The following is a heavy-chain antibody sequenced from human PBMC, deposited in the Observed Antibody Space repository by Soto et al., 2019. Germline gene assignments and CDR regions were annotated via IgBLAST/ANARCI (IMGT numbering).Heavy chain of an antibody. D-gene: IGHD6-19*01. CDR3: ARVPRQWHLNWFDP. V-gene: IGHV4-38-2*01. Sequence: SETLSLTCAVSGYSISSGYYWGWIRQPPGKGLEWIGSIYHSGSTYYNPSLKSRVTISVDTSKNQFSLKLSSVTAADTAVYYCARVPRQWHLNWFDPWGQGTLVTVSS. CDR1: GYSISSGYY. J-gene: IGHJ5*02. CDR2: IYHSGST.